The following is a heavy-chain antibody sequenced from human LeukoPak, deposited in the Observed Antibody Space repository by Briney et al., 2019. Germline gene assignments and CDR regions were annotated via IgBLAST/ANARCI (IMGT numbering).Heavy chain of an antibody. V-gene: IGHV3-23*01. Sequence: GGSLRLSCEASGFTFSSYAMSWVRQSPGRGLECVSVVSNSGTTYYADSVKGRFTISRDNSKNTLYLQMNSLRAEDTAIYYCAKRIGADRTDWFDPWGQGALVTVSS. CDR1: GFTFSSYA. CDR2: VSNSGTT. CDR3: AKRIGADRTDWFDP. D-gene: IGHD1-1*01. J-gene: IGHJ5*02.